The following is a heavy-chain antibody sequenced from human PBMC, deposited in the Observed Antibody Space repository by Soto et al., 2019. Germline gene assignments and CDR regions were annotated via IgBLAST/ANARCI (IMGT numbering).Heavy chain of an antibody. J-gene: IGHJ6*02. CDR1: GYTFTDHY. V-gene: IGHV1-2*02. D-gene: IGHD4-17*01. CDR2: INPHSGDT. CDR3: ARGRTVNFYCMDV. Sequence: QVPLVQSGAEVKKPGASVKVSYVASGYTFTDHYIHWVRQAPGQGLEWMEWINPHSGDTIYAQKFQGRVTLTRDTSISTAYMELSRLRSDDTAVYYCARGRTVNFYCMDVWGQGTTVTVSS.